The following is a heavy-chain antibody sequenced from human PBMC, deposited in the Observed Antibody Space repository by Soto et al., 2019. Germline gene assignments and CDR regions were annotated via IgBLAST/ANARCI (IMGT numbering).Heavy chain of an antibody. CDR2: ISGGGGNT. CDR3: AKASVGMWSDFDY. Sequence: EVQLLESGGGLVQPGESLTLSCAASGFTFSSYAMSWVRQAPGKGLEWVSAISGGGGNTYYAESVKGRFTISRDNSKRTLYLQMNSLRAEDTALYSCAKASVGMWSDFDYWGQGTLVTVSS. J-gene: IGHJ4*02. V-gene: IGHV3-23*01. CDR1: GFTFSSYA. D-gene: IGHD2-21*01.